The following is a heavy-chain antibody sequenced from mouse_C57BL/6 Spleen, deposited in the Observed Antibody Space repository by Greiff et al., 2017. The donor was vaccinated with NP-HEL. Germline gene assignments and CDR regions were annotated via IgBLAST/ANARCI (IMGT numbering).Heavy chain of an antibody. CDR1: GFTFSDYG. D-gene: IGHD2-3*01. Sequence: EVNVVESGGGLVKPGGSLKLSCAASGFTFSDYGMHWVRQAPEKGLEWVAYISSGSSTIYYADTVKGRFTISRDNAKNTLFLQMTSLRSEDTAMYYCARSVGYYGYAMDYWGQGTSVTVSS. V-gene: IGHV5-17*01. CDR3: ARSVGYYGYAMDY. J-gene: IGHJ4*01. CDR2: ISSGSSTI.